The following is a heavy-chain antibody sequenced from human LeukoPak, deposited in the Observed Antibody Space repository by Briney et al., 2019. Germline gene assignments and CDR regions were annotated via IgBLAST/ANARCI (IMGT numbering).Heavy chain of an antibody. Sequence: SVKVSCKASGGTFSSYAISWVRQAPGQGLEWMGGIIPIFGTANYAQKFQGRVTITADESTSTAYMELSSLRSEDTAVYYCARSLIVVVPAAPLYYYYYGMDVWGQGTTVTVSS. CDR2: IIPIFGTA. CDR3: ARSLIVVVPAAPLYYYYYGMDV. J-gene: IGHJ6*02. V-gene: IGHV1-69*13. CDR1: GGTFSSYA. D-gene: IGHD2-2*01.